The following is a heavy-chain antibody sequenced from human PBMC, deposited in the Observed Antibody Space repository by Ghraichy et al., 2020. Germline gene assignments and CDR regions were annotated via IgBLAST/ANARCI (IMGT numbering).Heavy chain of an antibody. V-gene: IGHV1-24*01. J-gene: IGHJ4*02. Sequence: ASVKVSCKVSGYTLTELSMHWVRQAPGKGLEWMGGFDPEDGKTIYAQKFQGRVTMTEDTSTDTAYMELSSLRSEDTAVYYCATATYYDSSGYPFFDYWGQGTLVTVSS. CDR2: FDPEDGKT. D-gene: IGHD3-22*01. CDR3: ATATYYDSSGYPFFDY. CDR1: GYTLTELS.